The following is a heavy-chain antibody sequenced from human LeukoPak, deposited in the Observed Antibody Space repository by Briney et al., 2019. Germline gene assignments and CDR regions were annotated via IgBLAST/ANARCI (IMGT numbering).Heavy chain of an antibody. D-gene: IGHD3-22*01. CDR3: ASQDSNNAFEI. CDR1: GFSFSNSW. J-gene: IGHJ3*02. V-gene: IGHV3-7*01. Sequence: GGSLRLSCAASGFSFSNSWMDWVRQAPGKGLEWVANIKKDGSEKNYGDSVKGRLTISRDNAKSSLFLQMNSLRPEDTAVYYCASQDSNNAFEIWGQGTKVTVSS. CDR2: IKKDGSEK.